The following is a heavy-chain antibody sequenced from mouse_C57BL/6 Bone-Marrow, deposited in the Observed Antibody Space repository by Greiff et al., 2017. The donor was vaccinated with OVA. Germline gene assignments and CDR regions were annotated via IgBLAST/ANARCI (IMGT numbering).Heavy chain of an antibody. J-gene: IGHJ1*03. D-gene: IGHD6-1*01. Sequence: QVQLQQSGPGLVQPSQSLSITCTVSGFSLTSYGVHWVRQSPGKGLEWLGVIWSGGSTAYNAAFISRLSISKDNSKSQVFFKMNSLQADDTAIYYCSRKQHSLGYFDVWGTGTTVTVSS. CDR2: IWSGGST. V-gene: IGHV2-2*01. CDR3: SRKQHSLGYFDV. CDR1: GFSLTSYG.